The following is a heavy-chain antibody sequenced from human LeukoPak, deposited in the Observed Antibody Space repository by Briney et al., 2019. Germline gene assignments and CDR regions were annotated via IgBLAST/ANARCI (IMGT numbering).Heavy chain of an antibody. CDR3: ARDRSGFSGYDFFDY. CDR2: ISSSGSTI. CDR1: GFTFSSYE. J-gene: IGHJ4*02. D-gene: IGHD5-12*01. V-gene: IGHV3-48*03. Sequence: GGSLRLSCAASGFTFSSYEMNWVRQAPGEGLEWVSYISSSGSTIYYADSVKGRFTVSRDNAKNSLYLQMNSLRAEDTAVYYCARDRSGFSGYDFFDYWGQGTLVTVSS.